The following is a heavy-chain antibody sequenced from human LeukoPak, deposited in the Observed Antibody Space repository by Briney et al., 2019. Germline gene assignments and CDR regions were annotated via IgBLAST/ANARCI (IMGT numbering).Heavy chain of an antibody. V-gene: IGHV1-69*02. CDR2: IIPILGIA. Sequence: SVKVSCKASGGTFSSYTISWVRQAPGQGLEWMGRIIPILGIANYAQKFQGRVTITADKSTSTAYMELSSLRSEDTAVYYCARYCSGGSCYGDYWGQGTLVTVSS. CDR1: GGTFSSYT. D-gene: IGHD2-15*01. J-gene: IGHJ4*02. CDR3: ARYCSGGSCYGDY.